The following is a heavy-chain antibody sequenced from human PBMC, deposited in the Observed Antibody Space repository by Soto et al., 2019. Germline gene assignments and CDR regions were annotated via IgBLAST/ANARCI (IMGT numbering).Heavy chain of an antibody. J-gene: IGHJ4*02. CDR3: ARAFTAMGIFDF. Sequence: SETLSLTCAVSGGSISSRAYSWSWIRQPPGKGLEWIGYLYHGGATYSNPSLKNRVTISGDWSKNQFSLKLNSVTAADTAVYYCARAFTAMGIFDFWGPGNLVTVSS. V-gene: IGHV4-30-2*01. CDR2: LYHGGAT. D-gene: IGHD5-18*01. CDR1: GGSISSRAYS.